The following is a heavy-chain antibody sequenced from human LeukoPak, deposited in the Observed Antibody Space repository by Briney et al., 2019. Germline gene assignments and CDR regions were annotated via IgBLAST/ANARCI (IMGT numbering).Heavy chain of an antibody. CDR1: GGSFSGYY. CDR3: ARAKSRGWFDP. CDR2: INHSGST. J-gene: IGHJ5*02. Sequence: SETLSLTCTVYGGSFSGYYWSWIRQPPGKGLEWIGEINHSGSTNYNPSLKSRVTISVDTSKNQFSLKLSSVTAADTAVYYCARAKSRGWFDPWGQGTLVTVSS. V-gene: IGHV4-34*01.